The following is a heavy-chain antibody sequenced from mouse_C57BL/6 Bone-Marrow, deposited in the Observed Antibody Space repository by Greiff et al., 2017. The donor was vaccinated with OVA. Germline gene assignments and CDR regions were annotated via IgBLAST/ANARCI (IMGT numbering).Heavy chain of an antibody. CDR2: IRNKANNHAT. J-gene: IGHJ3*01. CDR1: GFTFSDAW. V-gene: IGHV6-6*01. Sequence: EVQVVESGGGLVQPGGSMKLSCAASGFTFSDAWMDWVRQSPEKGLEWVAEIRNKANNHATYYAESVKGRFTISRADSKSSVYLQMNSLRAEDTGIYYCTRPGGYGWFAYWGQGTLVTVSA. D-gene: IGHD2-2*01. CDR3: TRPGGYGWFAY.